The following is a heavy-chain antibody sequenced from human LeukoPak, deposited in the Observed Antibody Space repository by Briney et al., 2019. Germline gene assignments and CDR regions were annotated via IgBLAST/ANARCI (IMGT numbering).Heavy chain of an antibody. CDR2: ISYDGSNK. Sequence: PGRSLRLSCAASGFTFSSYAMHWVRQAPGKGLEWVAFISYDGSNKYYADSVKGRFTISRDNSKNTLYLQMNSLRAEDTAVYYRARAMMGRAAAATGTEWGQGTLVTVSS. CDR1: GFTFSSYA. CDR3: ARAMMGRAAAATGTE. J-gene: IGHJ4*02. D-gene: IGHD6-13*01. V-gene: IGHV3-30-3*01.